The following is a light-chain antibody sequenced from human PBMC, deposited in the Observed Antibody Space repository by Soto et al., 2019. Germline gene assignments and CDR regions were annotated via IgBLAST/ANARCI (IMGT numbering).Light chain of an antibody. CDR1: QTISSW. J-gene: IGKJ1*01. CDR3: QQYHTFPT. CDR2: DVS. Sequence: DIQMTQSPSTLSGSVGDRVTITCRASQTISSWLACYQQKPGKAPKFLIYDVSTLESGVPSRFSGSGSGADFTLTFSSLQPDDFATYYCQQYHTFPTFGQGTKVDIK. V-gene: IGKV1-5*01.